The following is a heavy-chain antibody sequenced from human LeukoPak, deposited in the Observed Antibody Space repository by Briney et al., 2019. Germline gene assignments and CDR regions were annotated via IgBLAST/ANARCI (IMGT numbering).Heavy chain of an antibody. CDR2: IYTSGST. V-gene: IGHV4-61*02. CDR1: GGSISSGSYY. CDR3: ARATEYDFWSGYTSFDY. Sequence: PSETLSLTCTVSGGSISSGSYYWSWIRQPAGKGLEWIGRIYTSGSTSYNPSLKSRVTISVDTSKNQFSLKLSSVTAADTAVYYCARATEYDFWSGYTSFDYWGQGTLVTVSS. D-gene: IGHD3-3*01. J-gene: IGHJ4*02.